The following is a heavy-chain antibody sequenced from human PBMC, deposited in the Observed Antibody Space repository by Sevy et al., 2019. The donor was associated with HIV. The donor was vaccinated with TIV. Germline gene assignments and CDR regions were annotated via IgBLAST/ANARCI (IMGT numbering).Heavy chain of an antibody. D-gene: IGHD2-8*01. CDR1: GDSINSGYY. J-gene: IGHJ4*02. Sequence: SETLSLTCFVSGDSINSGYYWGWIRHSPGKGLEWIGSIYHSGTTYYNPSLKSRVTISVDMSKNQFALTLTSVTAADTAVYDCVREFGRISLMVWGQGTLVTVSS. CDR3: VREFGRISLMV. CDR2: IYHSGTT. V-gene: IGHV4-38-2*02.